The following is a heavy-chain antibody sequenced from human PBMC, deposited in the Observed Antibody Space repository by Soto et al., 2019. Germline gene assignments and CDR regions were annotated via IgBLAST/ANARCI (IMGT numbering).Heavy chain of an antibody. J-gene: IGHJ6*02. V-gene: IGHV5-10-1*03. D-gene: IGHD5-18*01. CDR2: IDPSDSYT. CDR3: ARYYRSAMARYYYYGMDV. CDR1: GYSFTSYW. Sequence: EVQLVQSGAEVKKPGESLRISCKGSGYSFTSYWISWVRQMPGKGLEWMGRIDPSDSYTNYSPSFQGHVTISADKSISTAYLQWSSLKASDTAMYYCARYYRSAMARYYYYGMDVWGQGTTVTVSS.